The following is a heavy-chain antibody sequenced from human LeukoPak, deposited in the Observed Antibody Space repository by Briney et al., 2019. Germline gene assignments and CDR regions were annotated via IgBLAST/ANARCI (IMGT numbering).Heavy chain of an antibody. D-gene: IGHD2-2*01. CDR3: ASHVREDIVVVPAANWFDP. J-gene: IGHJ5*02. V-gene: IGHV4-34*01. Sequence: SETLSLACAVYGGSFSGYYWSWIRQPPGKGLEWIGEINHSGSTNYNPSLKSRVTISVDTSKNQFSLKLSSVTAADTAVYYCASHVREDIVVVPAANWFDPWGQGTLVTVSS. CDR1: GGSFSGYY. CDR2: INHSGST.